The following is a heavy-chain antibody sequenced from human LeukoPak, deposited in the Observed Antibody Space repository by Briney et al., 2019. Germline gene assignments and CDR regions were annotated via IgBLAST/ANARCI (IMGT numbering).Heavy chain of an antibody. CDR2: IYSGDNT. V-gene: IGHV3-66*01. CDR3: ARGGGWLFFDY. CDR1: GFTVSSNY. J-gene: IGHJ4*02. Sequence: GGSLRLSCAASGFTVSSNYMSWVRQAPGKGLEWVSVIYSGDNTNYADSVKGRFTISRDKSKNTLCLQMNSLRAEDTAVYYCARGGGWLFFDYWGQGTLVTVSS. D-gene: IGHD6-19*01.